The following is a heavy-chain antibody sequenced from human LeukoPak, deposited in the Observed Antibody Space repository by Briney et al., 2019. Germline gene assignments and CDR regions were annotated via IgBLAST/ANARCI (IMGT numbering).Heavy chain of an antibody. CDR3: ARPPVYDFWSGYVGGYYMDV. D-gene: IGHD3-3*01. CDR1: GGSISSGSYY. J-gene: IGHJ6*03. V-gene: IGHV4-61*02. CDR2: IYTSGST. Sequence: SQTLSLTCTVSGGSISSGSYYWSWIRQPAGKGLEWIGRIYTSGSTNYNPSLKSRVTISVDTSKNQFSLKLSSVTAADTAVYYCARPPVYDFWSGYVGGYYMDVWGKGTTVTVSS.